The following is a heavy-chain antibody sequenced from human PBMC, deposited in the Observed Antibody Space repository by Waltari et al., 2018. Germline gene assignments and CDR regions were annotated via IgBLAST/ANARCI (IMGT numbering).Heavy chain of an antibody. V-gene: IGHV1-8*01. D-gene: IGHD3-22*01. Sequence: VQLVHSGAEVKKRGASVKVSCKASGYSFTSYDITWVRQATGQGLEWIGWMNPNGGNTGYATKFQGVVTMTRNTSISTAYMELSRLGSEDTAVYYCARGHPRYYESRKFDYWGQGTLVTVSS. CDR2: MNPNGGNT. CDR3: ARGHPRYYESRKFDY. CDR1: GYSFTSYD. J-gene: IGHJ4*02.